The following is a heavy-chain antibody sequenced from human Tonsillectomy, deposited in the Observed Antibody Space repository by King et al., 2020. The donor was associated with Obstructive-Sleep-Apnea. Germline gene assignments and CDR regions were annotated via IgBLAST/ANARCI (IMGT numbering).Heavy chain of an antibody. Sequence: VQLQESGPRLVKPSETLSLTCTVSGDSIRSYYWSWIRQPPGKGLEWIGYIHYSGNTNYNPYLKSRVTISVDTSEDHFSLNLRSVTAADTAVYYCAREGREYFDSSGFIGYYYGMDVWGQGTTVTVSS. D-gene: IGHD3-22*01. V-gene: IGHV4-59*01. CDR3: AREGREYFDSSGFIGYYYGMDV. J-gene: IGHJ6*02. CDR1: GDSIRSYY. CDR2: IHYSGNT.